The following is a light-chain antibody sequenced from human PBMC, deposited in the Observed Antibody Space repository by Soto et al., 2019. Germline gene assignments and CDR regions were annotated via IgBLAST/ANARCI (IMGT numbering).Light chain of an antibody. CDR2: GVT. CDR3: YSYAGSSIWV. Sequence: QSALAQPPSASGSPGQSVTISCTGSGSDIGAYNFVSWYQQHPGKAPKLMIFGVTERPSGVPDRFSGSKSGNTASLTVSGLQADDEAVYYCYSYAGSSIWVFGGGTKLTVL. J-gene: IGLJ3*02. V-gene: IGLV2-8*01. CDR1: GSDIGAYNF.